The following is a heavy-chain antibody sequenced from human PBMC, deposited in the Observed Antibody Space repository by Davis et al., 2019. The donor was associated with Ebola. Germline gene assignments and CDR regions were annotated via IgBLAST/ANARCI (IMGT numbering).Heavy chain of an antibody. CDR1: GFTFGTYG. CDR2: ISYEGRSQ. J-gene: IGHJ3*02. V-gene: IGHV3-30*03. D-gene: IGHD3-22*01. Sequence: GGSLRLSCAASGFTFGTYGMHWVRQAPGKGLEWVAVISYEGRSQYYADSVKGRFTISRDNSKDTLHLQMNDLRPEDTAVYYCARTYYYDSSGYRNAFDIWGQGTMVTVSS. CDR3: ARTYYYDSSGYRNAFDI.